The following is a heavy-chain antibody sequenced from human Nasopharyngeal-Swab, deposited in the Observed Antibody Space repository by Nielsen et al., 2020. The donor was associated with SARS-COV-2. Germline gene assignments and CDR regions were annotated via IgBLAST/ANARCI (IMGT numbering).Heavy chain of an antibody. Sequence: GSLRLSCAVYGGSFSGYYWSWIRQPPGKGLEWIGEINHSGSTNYNPSLKSRVTISVDTSKNQFSLKLSSVTAADTAVYYCARAHSYSGGWYPGAEWGQGTLVTVSS. J-gene: IGHJ4*02. V-gene: IGHV4-34*01. D-gene: IGHD6-19*01. CDR3: ARAHSYSGGWYPGAE. CDR1: GGSFSGYY. CDR2: INHSGST.